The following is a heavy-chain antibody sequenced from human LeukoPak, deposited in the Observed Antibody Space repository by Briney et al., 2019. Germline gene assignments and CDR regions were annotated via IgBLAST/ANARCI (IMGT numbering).Heavy chain of an antibody. CDR1: GGIFSGYA. J-gene: IGHJ6*02. CDR3: ASPMVYDTYYYYHGMDV. V-gene: IGHV1-69*01. D-gene: IGHD2-8*01. CDR2: IIPIFGTS. Sequence: ASVKVSCKASGGIFSGYAINWVRQAPGQGLEWMGGIIPIFGTSNYAQRFQGRVTISADESTSTAYMELSSLRSEDTAVYYCASPMVYDTYYYYHGMDVWGQGTTVTVSS.